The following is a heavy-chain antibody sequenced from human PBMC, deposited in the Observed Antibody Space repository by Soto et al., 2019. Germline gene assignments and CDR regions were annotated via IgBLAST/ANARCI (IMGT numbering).Heavy chain of an antibody. D-gene: IGHD3-10*01. V-gene: IGHV2-5*01. CDR2: IYWNDEK. CDR1: GFSLTTGVG. J-gene: IGHJ5*02. Sequence: SGPTLVNPTQTLTLTCSFSGFSLTTGVGVGWIRQPPGKALEWLAIIYWNDEKLYNPSLKTRLTITKDTSKNQVVLTVTDMDSVDTATYYCAHRVNMARGPYNYFGPWGQGTLVTVSS. CDR3: AHRVNMARGPYNYFGP.